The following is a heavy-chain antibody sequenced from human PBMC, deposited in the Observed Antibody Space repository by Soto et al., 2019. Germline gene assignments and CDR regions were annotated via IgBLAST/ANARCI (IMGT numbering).Heavy chain of an antibody. CDR1: GFSFSTYG. V-gene: IGHV3-30*18. CDR2: MTNDGSNK. J-gene: IGHJ4*02. CDR3: ANGFGNYWAFDY. D-gene: IGHD1-26*01. Sequence: QVHLVESGGGVVQPGRSLRLSCAASGFSFSTYGMHWVRQAPGKGLEWVAFMTNDGSNKYYADSVKGRFTISRDNSKNPLCLQMNSLRAEDTAVYYWANGFGNYWAFDYWGQGTLVTVSS.